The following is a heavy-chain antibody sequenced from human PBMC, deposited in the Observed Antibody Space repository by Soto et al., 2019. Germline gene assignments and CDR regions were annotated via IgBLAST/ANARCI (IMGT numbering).Heavy chain of an antibody. CDR3: ARAEAYSSSWYAMDV. V-gene: IGHV1-18*01. D-gene: IGHD2-2*01. Sequence: QAQLVQSGAEVKQPGASVKVSCKATGFSFSNYGFIWVRQAAGQGLEWMGWISGYNGDTNYARSLQGRASMTTDTSTSTVYMELRSLRSDHTAVYFCARAEAYSSSWYAMDVWGQGTTVTVSS. CDR1: GFSFSNYG. J-gene: IGHJ6*02. CDR2: ISGYNGDT.